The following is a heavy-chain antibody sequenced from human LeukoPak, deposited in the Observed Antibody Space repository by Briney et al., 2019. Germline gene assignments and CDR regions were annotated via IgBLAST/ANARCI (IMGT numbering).Heavy chain of an antibody. CDR2: ILNDGTWE. V-gene: IGHV3-30*02. CDR3: AKDGSYRLTTVTYNDY. J-gene: IGHJ4*02. CDR1: GFTYSDYG. Sequence: GGSLRLSCAASGFTYSDYGMHWVRQAPGRGLEWVAFILNDGTWEYYPDSVKGRLTISRDNSRNTLYLQMNSVRLEDTAIYYCAKDGSYRLTTVTYNDYWGQGTLVTVSS. D-gene: IGHD4-17*01.